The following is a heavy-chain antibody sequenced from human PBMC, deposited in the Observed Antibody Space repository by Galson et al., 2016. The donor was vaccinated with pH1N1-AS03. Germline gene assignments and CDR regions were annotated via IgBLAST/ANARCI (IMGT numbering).Heavy chain of an antibody. Sequence: TLSLTCTVSGDSINSGNYYWSWIRQPAGKGLEWIGRIHSSGSTDYNSSLKRRVTISVDTSNNEFSLTLSSVTAADTAVYYCARYYFEFLLEVVAVTGTEMGAFDIWGQGTVVTVSS. D-gene: IGHD6-19*01. CDR1: GDSINSGNYY. CDR2: IHSSGST. CDR3: ARYYFEFLLEVVAVTGTEMGAFDI. J-gene: IGHJ3*02. V-gene: IGHV4-61*02.